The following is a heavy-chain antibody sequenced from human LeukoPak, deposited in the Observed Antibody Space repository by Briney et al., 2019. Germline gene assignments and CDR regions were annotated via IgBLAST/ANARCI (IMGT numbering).Heavy chain of an antibody. Sequence: ASVKVSCKPSGYTFTSYGIRWVRQAPGQGLAWMGWISAYNGNTNHAQKLQGRVTMTTDTYTSTAYKELRSLRSDDTAVYYCARGGIAARPTNFDCWGQGTLVTVSS. CDR2: ISAYNGNT. CDR1: GYTFTSYG. CDR3: ARGGIAARPTNFDC. D-gene: IGHD6-6*01. J-gene: IGHJ4*02. V-gene: IGHV1-18*01.